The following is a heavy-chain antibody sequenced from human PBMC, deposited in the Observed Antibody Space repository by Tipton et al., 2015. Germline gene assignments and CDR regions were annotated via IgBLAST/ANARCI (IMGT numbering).Heavy chain of an antibody. CDR3: ARQFWSATPVNWFDP. Sequence: SLRLSCAASGFTFSGYSMNWVRQAPGKGLEWLSYISSSSSTIYYADSVKGRFTISRDNAKNSLYLQMNSLSDEDTAVYFCARQFWSATPVNWFDPWGQGTLVTVSS. V-gene: IGHV3-48*02. CDR1: GFTFSGYS. D-gene: IGHD3-3*01. CDR2: ISSSSSTI. J-gene: IGHJ5*02.